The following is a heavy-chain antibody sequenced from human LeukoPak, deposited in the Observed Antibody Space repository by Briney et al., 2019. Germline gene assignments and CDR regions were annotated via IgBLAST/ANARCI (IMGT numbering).Heavy chain of an antibody. D-gene: IGHD3-22*01. CDR2: ISDSGDST. CDR1: GFTFSSYA. Sequence: PGGSLRLSCAASGFTFSSYAMRWVRQAPGKGLKWVSAISDSGDSTYYADSVKGRFTISRDNSKNTLCLQMNSLRAEDTAVYYCTKDTYYDSSGYFDSWGQGTLVTVSS. V-gene: IGHV3-23*01. J-gene: IGHJ4*02. CDR3: TKDTYYDSSGYFDS.